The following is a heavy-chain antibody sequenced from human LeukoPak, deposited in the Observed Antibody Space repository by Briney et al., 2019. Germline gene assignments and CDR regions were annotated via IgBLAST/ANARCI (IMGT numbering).Heavy chain of an antibody. V-gene: IGHV3-74*01. CDR1: GFAFSSSW. Sequence: GGSLRLSCAASGFAFSSSWMLWVRQAPGKGLVWVSRINSDGTYTSYADSVKGRFTISRDNAKNTLYLQMNSLRAEDTAVYYCARDLSHTFGYWGQGTLVTVSS. CDR3: ARDLSHTFGY. CDR2: INSDGTYT. J-gene: IGHJ4*02.